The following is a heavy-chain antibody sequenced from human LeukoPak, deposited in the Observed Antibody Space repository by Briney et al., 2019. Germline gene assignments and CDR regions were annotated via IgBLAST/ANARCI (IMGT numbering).Heavy chain of an antibody. J-gene: IGHJ6*02. D-gene: IGHD3-9*01. CDR1: GFTFSDYY. V-gene: IGHV3-11*06. CDR2: ISGGSDYI. Sequence: PGGSLRLSCASSGFTFSDYYMSWIRQAPGKGLEWVSSISGGSDYIYYADSVTGRFSISRDNARNSLYLQMNSLRAEDTAVYYCASNTISLGPYYYYGMDVWGQGTTVTVSS. CDR3: ASNTISLGPYYYYGMDV.